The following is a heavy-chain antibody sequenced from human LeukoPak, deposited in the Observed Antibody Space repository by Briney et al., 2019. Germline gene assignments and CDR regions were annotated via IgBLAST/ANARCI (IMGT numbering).Heavy chain of an antibody. D-gene: IGHD5-24*01. V-gene: IGHV3-21*06. Sequence: PGGSLRLSCAASGFTFSNAWMSWVRQAPGKGLEWVSSINGAGGGTYYADSVKGRFTISRDNAKNSLYLQMNSLRVEDTAVYYCAGSRDTYNLNWGQGTLVTVSS. CDR2: INGAGGGT. J-gene: IGHJ4*02. CDR3: AGSRDTYNLN. CDR1: GFTFSNAW.